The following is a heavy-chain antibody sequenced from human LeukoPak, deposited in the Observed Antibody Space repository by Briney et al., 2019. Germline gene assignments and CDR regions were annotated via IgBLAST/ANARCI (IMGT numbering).Heavy chain of an antibody. CDR1: GFTFSSYG. V-gene: IGHV3-30*02. Sequence: GGSLRLSCAASGFTFSSYGMHWVRQAPGKGLEWVAFIRYDGSNKYYADSVKGRFTISRDNSKNTLYLQMNSLRAEDTAVYYCARDALRFRPFDYWGQGTLVTVSS. CDR2: IRYDGSNK. D-gene: IGHD4-17*01. J-gene: IGHJ4*02. CDR3: ARDALRFRPFDY.